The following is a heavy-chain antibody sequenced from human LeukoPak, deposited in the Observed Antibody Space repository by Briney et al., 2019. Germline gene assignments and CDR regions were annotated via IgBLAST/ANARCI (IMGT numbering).Heavy chain of an antibody. CDR3: ARNWFDP. CDR2: IYSGGST. Sequence: GGSLRLSCAASGFTVSSDYMSWVRQAPGKGLEWVSAIYSGGSTYYADSVKGRFTISRDKSKNTVYPQMNSLRFEDTAMYYCARNWFDPWGQGTLVTVSS. V-gene: IGHV3-53*05. J-gene: IGHJ5*02. CDR1: GFTVSSDY.